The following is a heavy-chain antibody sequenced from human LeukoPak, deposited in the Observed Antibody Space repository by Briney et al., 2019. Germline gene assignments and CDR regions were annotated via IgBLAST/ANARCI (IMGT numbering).Heavy chain of an antibody. CDR3: ASGLPPGIIDY. CDR2: IYSGGST. D-gene: IGHD1-14*01. V-gene: IGHV3-53*01. J-gene: IGHJ4*02. CDR1: GFAVSSNY. Sequence: GGSLRLSCAASGFAVSSNYMTWVRQAPGKGLEWVSVIYSGGSTYYADSVKGRFTISRDNSKNTLYLQMNSLRAEDTAVYYCASGLPPGIIDYWGQGTLVTVSS.